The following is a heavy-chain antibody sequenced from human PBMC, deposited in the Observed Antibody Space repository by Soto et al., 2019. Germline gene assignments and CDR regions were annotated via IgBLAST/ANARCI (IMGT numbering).Heavy chain of an antibody. CDR3: ARGEQYSGRIFDY. D-gene: IGHD1-26*01. V-gene: IGHV6-1*01. CDR2: TYYRSKWYN. J-gene: IGHJ4*02. CDR1: GDSVSSNSAA. Sequence: SQTLSLTCAISGDSVSSNSAAWNWIRQSPSRGLEWLGRTYYRSKWYNDYAVSVRGRITINPDTSKNQYSLQLNSVNPEDTAVYFCARGEQYSGRIFDYWGQGTLVTVSS.